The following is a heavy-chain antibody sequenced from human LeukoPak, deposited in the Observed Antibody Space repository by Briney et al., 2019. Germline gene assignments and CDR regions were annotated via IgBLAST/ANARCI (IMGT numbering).Heavy chain of an antibody. CDR3: ARGRGGVPAAGIFDY. D-gene: IGHD2-2*01. CDR1: GYSISSGCY. J-gene: IGHJ4*02. Sequence: PSETLSLTCTVSGYSISSGCYWGCIRQPPGKGLEWIGSIYHSGAPYYSPSLKSRVTISVDTSKNQFSLKLSSVTAADTAVYYCARGRGGVPAAGIFDYWGQGTLVSVSS. V-gene: IGHV4-38-2*02. CDR2: IYHSGAP.